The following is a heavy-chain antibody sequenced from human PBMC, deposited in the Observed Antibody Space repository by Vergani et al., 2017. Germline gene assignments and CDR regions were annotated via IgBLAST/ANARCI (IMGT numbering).Heavy chain of an antibody. Sequence: EVQMVESGGGLVKPGGSLRLSCVASGFTFSSYGINWVRQAPGRGLEWISYIAGSSSPIYYADSVKGRFTISRDNAKNSLYLDMSSLRAEDTAVYYCVRDVRVSRTWGQGTLVAVSS. CDR1: GFTFSSYG. CDR3: VRDVRVSRT. V-gene: IGHV3-21*05. CDR2: IAGSSSPI. J-gene: IGHJ3*01.